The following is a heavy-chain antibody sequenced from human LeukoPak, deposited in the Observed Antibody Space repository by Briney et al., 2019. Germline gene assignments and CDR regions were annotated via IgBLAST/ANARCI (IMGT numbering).Heavy chain of an antibody. Sequence: GVSLRLSCTGSGLIFSRYAMSWVRQAPGKGLEWVSAISGSGGSTYYADSVKGRFTISRDNSKNTLYLQMNSLRAEDTAVYYCAKVAVAGILKYFQHWGQGTLVTVSS. V-gene: IGHV3-23*01. D-gene: IGHD6-19*01. CDR3: AKVAVAGILKYFQH. CDR1: GLIFSRYA. CDR2: ISGSGGST. J-gene: IGHJ1*01.